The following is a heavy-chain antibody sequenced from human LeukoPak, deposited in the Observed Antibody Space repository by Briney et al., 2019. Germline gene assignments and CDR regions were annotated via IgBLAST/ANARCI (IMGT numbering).Heavy chain of an antibody. CDR2: TFYTYKWNK. CDR1: GDSVSSNSAS. J-gene: IGHJ4*02. D-gene: IGHD3-22*01. CDR3: ARRRYYDYTGFFDY. Sequence: SQTLSLTCAISGDSVSSNSASWNWFRQSPSRGLEWPGRTFYTYKWNKDYAVSVKSRITINPDTSKNHYSLQLNSVTPEDTAVYYCARRRYYDYTGFFDYWGQGTLVTVSS. V-gene: IGHV6-1*01.